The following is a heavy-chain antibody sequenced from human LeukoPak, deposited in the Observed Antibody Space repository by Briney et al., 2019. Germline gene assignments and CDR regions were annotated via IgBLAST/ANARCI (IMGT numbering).Heavy chain of an antibody. V-gene: IGHV1-2*02. CDR2: INPNIGST. CDR1: GYTFTGYY. Sequence: GASVKVSCKASGYTFTGYYIHWVRQAPGQGLEWMGWINPNIGSTNYAQKFQGRVTMTRDTSSSTAYMELSRLRSDDTAVYYCARDGYCSGGSCYFFSPYWGQGTLVTVSS. D-gene: IGHD2-15*01. J-gene: IGHJ4*02. CDR3: ARDGYCSGGSCYFFSPY.